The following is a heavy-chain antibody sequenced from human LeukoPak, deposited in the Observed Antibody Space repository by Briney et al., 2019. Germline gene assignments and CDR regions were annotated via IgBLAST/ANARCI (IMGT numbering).Heavy chain of an antibody. CDR1: GGSFSGYY. D-gene: IGHD2-15*01. CDR3: AARVVAATAPGDY. V-gene: IGHV4-34*01. CDR2: INHSGST. J-gene: IGHJ4*02. Sequence: SETLSLTCAVYGGSFSGYYWSWIRQPPGKGLEWIGEINHSGSTNYNPSLKSRVTISVATSKNQFSLKLSSVTAADTAVYYCAARVVAATAPGDYWGQGTLVTVSS.